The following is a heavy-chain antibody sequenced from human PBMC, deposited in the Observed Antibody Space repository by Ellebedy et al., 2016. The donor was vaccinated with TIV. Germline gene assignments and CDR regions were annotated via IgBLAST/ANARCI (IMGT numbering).Heavy chain of an antibody. CDR3: TRSYSPGTTDY. CDR2: INQDGSQT. D-gene: IGHD1-7*01. V-gene: IGHV3-7*03. CDR1: GFTFSNHW. J-gene: IGHJ4*02. Sequence: PGGSLRLSCAVAGFTFSNHWLSWVRQAPGKGLEWVANINQDGSQTYYVDSVKGRFTISRDNAKNSLYLQMNSLTVEDTAMYYCTRSYSPGTTDYWGQGTLVTVSS.